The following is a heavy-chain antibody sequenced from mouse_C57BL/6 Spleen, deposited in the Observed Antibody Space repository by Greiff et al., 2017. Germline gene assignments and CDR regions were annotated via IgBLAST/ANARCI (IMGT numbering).Heavy chain of an antibody. V-gene: IGHV1-80*01. Sequence: QVQLQQSGAELVKPGASVKISCKASGYAFSSYWMNWVKQRPGKGLEWIGQIYPGDGDTNYNGKFKGKATLTADKSSSTAYMQLSSLTSEDSAVYFCARDYGGSFTWFAYWGQGTLVTVSA. D-gene: IGHD1-1*01. CDR1: GYAFSSYW. J-gene: IGHJ3*01. CDR2: IYPGDGDT. CDR3: ARDYGGSFTWFAY.